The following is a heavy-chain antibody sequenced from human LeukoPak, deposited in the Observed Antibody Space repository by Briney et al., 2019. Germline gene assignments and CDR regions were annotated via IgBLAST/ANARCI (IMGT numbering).Heavy chain of an antibody. Sequence: SETLSLTCTVSGGSISSYYWSWIRQPPGKGLEWIGYIYYSGSTNYNPSLKSRVTISVDTSKDQFSLKLSSVTAADTAVYYCAASQLWYSSGWYYFDYWGQGTLVTVSS. V-gene: IGHV4-59*01. CDR2: IYYSGST. J-gene: IGHJ4*02. D-gene: IGHD6-19*01. CDR3: AASQLWYSSGWYYFDY. CDR1: GGSISSYY.